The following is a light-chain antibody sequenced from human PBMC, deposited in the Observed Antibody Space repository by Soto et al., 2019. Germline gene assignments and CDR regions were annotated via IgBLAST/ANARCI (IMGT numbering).Light chain of an antibody. CDR3: ASWDDSLNGPV. CDR2: SNN. J-gene: IGLJ3*02. CDR1: NSNIGSNP. Sequence: QSVLTQPPSASGTHGQKVTISCSGGNSNIGSNPVNWYQQVPGTAPRLLIYSNNQWPSGVPDRFSGSKSGTSASLAISGLQSEDEADYYCASWDDSLNGPVFGGGTKVTVL. V-gene: IGLV1-44*01.